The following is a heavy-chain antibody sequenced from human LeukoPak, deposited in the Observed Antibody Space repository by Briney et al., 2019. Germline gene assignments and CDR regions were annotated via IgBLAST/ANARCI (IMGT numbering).Heavy chain of an antibody. Sequence: PSETLSLTCTVSGGSISSYYWSWIRQPPGKGLEWIGYIYYSGSTNYNPSLKSRVTISVDTSKNQFSLKLSSVTAADTAVYYRAREDSSGVVDYWGQGTLVTVSS. D-gene: IGHD3-22*01. V-gene: IGHV4-59*01. CDR1: GGSISSYY. CDR2: IYYSGST. CDR3: AREDSSGVVDY. J-gene: IGHJ4*02.